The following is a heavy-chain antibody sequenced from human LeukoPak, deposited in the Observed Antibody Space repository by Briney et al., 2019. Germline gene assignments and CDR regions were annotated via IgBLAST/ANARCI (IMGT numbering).Heavy chain of an antibody. CDR3: ARGRGTSVYFDF. CDR2: ISSSSSAL. D-gene: IGHD3-16*01. J-gene: IGHJ4*02. CDR1: GFTLSSYS. V-gene: IGHV3-48*01. Sequence: GGSLRLSCAASGFTLSSYSMNWVRQSPGQGLEGISYISSSSSALYYGDSVKGRFTISRDSATNSVSLQMDSLRPEDTAVYYCARGRGTSVYFDFWGQGTLVTVSS.